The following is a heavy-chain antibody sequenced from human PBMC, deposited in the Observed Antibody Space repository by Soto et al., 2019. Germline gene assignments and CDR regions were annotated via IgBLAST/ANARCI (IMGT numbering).Heavy chain of an antibody. J-gene: IGHJ4*02. Sequence: EVQLLESGGGLVRPGGSLRLSCAASGFTFSSYAMSWVRQAPGKGLERVSTISGSDGRTYSTDSVKGRFTISRDNSRNTAYLQMNSLRVEDTAVYDCAKGVSQYTPLALFDYWGRGTLVTVSS. CDR1: GFTFSSYA. D-gene: IGHD5-18*01. CDR2: ISGSDGRT. V-gene: IGHV3-23*01. CDR3: AKGVSQYTPLALFDY.